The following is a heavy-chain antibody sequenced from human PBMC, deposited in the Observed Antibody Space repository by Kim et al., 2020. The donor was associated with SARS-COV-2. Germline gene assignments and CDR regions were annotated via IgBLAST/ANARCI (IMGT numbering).Heavy chain of an antibody. CDR1: GGSISSGDHY. CDR2: IYYTGST. CDR3: ASIDSSGPNTFDY. J-gene: IGHJ4*02. D-gene: IGHD3-22*01. V-gene: IGHV4-31*03. Sequence: SETLSLTCTVSGGSISSGDHYWSWIRQNPGKGLEWIGYIYYTGSTYYNPSLKSRVTISFDTSKKRFSLKLSSVTAADTAVYYCASIDSSGPNTFDYWGQGTLVTVSS.